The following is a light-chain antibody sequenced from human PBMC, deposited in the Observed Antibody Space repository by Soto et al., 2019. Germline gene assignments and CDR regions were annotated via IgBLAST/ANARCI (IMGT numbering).Light chain of an antibody. Sequence: QSVLTQPDSVSGSPGQPITISCTGTSSDVGGYNYVSWYQQHPGKAPKLMIYEVSNRPSGVSNRFSGSKSGNTASLTISGLQAEDEADYYCSSYTSSSTKVFGTGTKVTVL. CDR2: EVS. J-gene: IGLJ1*01. V-gene: IGLV2-14*01. CDR1: SSDVGGYNY. CDR3: SSYTSSSTKV.